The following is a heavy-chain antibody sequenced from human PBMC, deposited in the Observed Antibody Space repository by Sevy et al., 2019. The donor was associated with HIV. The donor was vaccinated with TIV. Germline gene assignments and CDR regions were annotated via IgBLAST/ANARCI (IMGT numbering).Heavy chain of an antibody. J-gene: IGHJ2*01. D-gene: IGHD2-8*01. CDR3: VRHLTNYLYWYFDL. CDR1: GGSISGSTNY. CDR2: LYYGGST. V-gene: IGHV4-39*01. Sequence: SETLSLTCTVSGGSISGSTNYWGWIRQSPGKGLEWIGSLYYGGSTYLNPSLKSRVTTSVDTSKNQFSLKLNSVTAADTAVYYCVRHLTNYLYWYFDLWGPGALVTVSS.